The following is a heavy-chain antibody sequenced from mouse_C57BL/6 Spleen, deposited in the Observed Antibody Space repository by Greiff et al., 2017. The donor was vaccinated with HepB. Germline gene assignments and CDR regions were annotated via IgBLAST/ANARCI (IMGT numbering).Heavy chain of an antibody. CDR2: IDPSDSYT. D-gene: IGHD1-1*01. V-gene: IGHV1-69*01. CDR3: AYGSSYDAWFAY. CDR1: GYTFTSYW. J-gene: IGHJ3*01. Sequence: VQLQQSGAELVMPGASVKLSCKASGYTFTSYWMHWVKQRPGQGLEWIGEIDPSDSYTNYNQKLKGKSTLTVDKSSSTAYMQLSGLTSEDSAGYYCAYGSSYDAWFAYWGQGTLVTVSA.